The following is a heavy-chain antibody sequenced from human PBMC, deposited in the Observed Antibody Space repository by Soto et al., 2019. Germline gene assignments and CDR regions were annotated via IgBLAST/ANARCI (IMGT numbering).Heavy chain of an antibody. Sequence: PGGSLRLSCAASGFAFSTFDMHWVRQAAGKGLEWVSGFGRVGDTYYSGSVKGRFTISRDNAKSSLYLQMNSLRAGDTAVYYCARRYWSGGDCPGIGFDYWGQGTLVTVS. CDR3: ARRYWSGGDCPGIGFDY. CDR1: GFAFSTFD. J-gene: IGHJ4*02. D-gene: IGHD2-21*02. CDR2: FGRVGDT. V-gene: IGHV3-13*01.